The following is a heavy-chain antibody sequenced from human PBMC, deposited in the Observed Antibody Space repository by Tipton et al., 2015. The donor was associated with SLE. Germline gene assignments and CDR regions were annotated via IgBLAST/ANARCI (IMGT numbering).Heavy chain of an antibody. CDR1: GDSVSTSNHY. V-gene: IGHV4-31*03. J-gene: IGHJ4*02. CDR3: AREGCSPSSCQFFFDS. D-gene: IGHD2-2*01. CDR2: IDYRGST. Sequence: GLVKPSETLSLTCTVSGDSVSTSNHYWSWIRQKTGKGLEWIGNIDYRGSTRYHPSLESRVSISKDTSKNQFSLNLNSVTAADTALYYCAREGCSPSSCQFFFDSWGQGRMVTVSS.